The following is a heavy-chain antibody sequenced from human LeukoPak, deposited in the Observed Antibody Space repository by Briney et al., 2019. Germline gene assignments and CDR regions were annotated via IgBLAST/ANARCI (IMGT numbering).Heavy chain of an antibody. D-gene: IGHD4-23*01. CDR3: ARERSSSGGHNWFDP. CDR2: VYYTGVT. Sequence: SETLSLTCTVSGGYIITSGHYWGWIRQPPGKGLEWFGSVYYTGVTSTNPFFRSRMSISVDTSKYQFSLNLTSVTAADAAVYYCARERSSSGGHNWFDPWGQGTLVTVSS. V-gene: IGHV4-39*07. J-gene: IGHJ5*02. CDR1: GGYIITSGHY.